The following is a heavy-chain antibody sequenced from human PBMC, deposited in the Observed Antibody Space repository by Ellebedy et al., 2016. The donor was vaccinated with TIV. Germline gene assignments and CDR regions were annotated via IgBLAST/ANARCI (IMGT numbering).Heavy chain of an antibody. Sequence: GESLKISCTASGFTFGDYAMSWFRQAPGKGLEWVGFIRSKAYGGTTEYAAPVKGRFTISRDDSKSIAYLQMNSLKTEDTAVYYCTRDLPGGGMDVWGQGTTVIVSS. J-gene: IGHJ6*02. D-gene: IGHD1-14*01. V-gene: IGHV3-49*03. CDR3: TRDLPGGGMDV. CDR1: GFTFGDYA. CDR2: IRSKAYGGTT.